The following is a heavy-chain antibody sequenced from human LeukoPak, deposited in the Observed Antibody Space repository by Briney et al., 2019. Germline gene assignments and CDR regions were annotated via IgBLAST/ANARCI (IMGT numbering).Heavy chain of an antibody. D-gene: IGHD3-22*01. V-gene: IGHV1-18*01. Sequence: ASVKVSCKASGYTFTNYGISWVRQAPGQGLEWMAWINTYNGNTNYAQNLQGRVTMTTDTSTSTAYMELRSLRSDDTVVYYCARELNYYDSSGYRHWYFDLWGRGTLVTVSS. CDR2: INTYNGNT. J-gene: IGHJ2*01. CDR1: GYTFTNYG. CDR3: ARELNYYDSSGYRHWYFDL.